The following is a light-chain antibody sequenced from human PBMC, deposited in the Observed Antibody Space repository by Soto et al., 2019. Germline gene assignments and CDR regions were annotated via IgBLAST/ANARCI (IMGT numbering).Light chain of an antibody. J-gene: IGLJ1*01. CDR3: ISYAGSNKV. V-gene: IGLV2-8*01. Sequence: QSALTQPPSASGSPGQSVTISCTGTSSDVGGYNYVSWYQQHPGKAPKLMIYEVNKRPSGVPDRFSGSKSGNTASLTVCGLQAEDEADYYCISYAGSNKVFGTGTKVTV. CDR2: EVN. CDR1: SSDVGGYNY.